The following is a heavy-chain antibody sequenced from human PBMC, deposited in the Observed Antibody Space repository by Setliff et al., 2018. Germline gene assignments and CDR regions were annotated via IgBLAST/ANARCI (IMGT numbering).Heavy chain of an antibody. Sequence: PSETLSLTCTVSGDSTSRAKYYWSWIRQSAGKGLECIGRIYTDGSTKYNPSLNSRVTLLIDTAKNQISLRLSSVTAADTAVYFCARVTGFSYMDVWGKGTTVTVSS. CDR1: GDSTSRAKYY. V-gene: IGHV4-61*02. D-gene: IGHD3-3*01. J-gene: IGHJ6*03. CDR2: IYTDGST. CDR3: ARVTGFSYMDV.